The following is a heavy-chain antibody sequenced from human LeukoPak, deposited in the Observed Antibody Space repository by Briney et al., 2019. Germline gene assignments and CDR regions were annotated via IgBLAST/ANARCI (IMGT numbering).Heavy chain of an antibody. J-gene: IGHJ6*02. V-gene: IGHV3-74*01. D-gene: IGHD5-18*01. CDR2: INSDGSST. CDR1: GFTFSSYW. Sequence: GGSLRLSCAASGFTFSSYWMHWVRQAPGKGLVWVSRINSDGSSTSYADSVKGRFTISRDNAKNTLYLQMNSLRAEDTAVYYCARGYSYGLEIYYYYYGMDVWGQGTTVTVSS. CDR3: ARGYSYGLEIYYYYYGMDV.